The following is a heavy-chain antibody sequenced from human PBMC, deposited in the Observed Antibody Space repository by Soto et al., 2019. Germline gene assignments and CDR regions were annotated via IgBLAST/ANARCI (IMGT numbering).Heavy chain of an antibody. V-gene: IGHV3-9*01. Sequence: PGGSLRLSCAASGFTFDDYAMHWVRQAPGKGLEWVSGISWNSGSIGYADSVKGRFTISRDNAKNSLYLQMNSLRAEDTALYYCAKDIRGSYEQDYYGMDVWGQGTTVTVSS. CDR3: AKDIRGSYEQDYYGMDV. CDR2: ISWNSGSI. J-gene: IGHJ6*02. CDR1: GFTFDDYA. D-gene: IGHD1-26*01.